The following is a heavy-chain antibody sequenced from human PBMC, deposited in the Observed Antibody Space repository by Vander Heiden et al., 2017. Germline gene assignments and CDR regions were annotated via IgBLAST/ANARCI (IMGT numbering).Heavy chain of an antibody. CDR3: AKDRNYGGNSYTFDY. CDR1: GVTFNSYG. V-gene: IGHV3-30*18. D-gene: IGHD2-21*02. Sequence: QVQLVESGGGVVQPGRSLRLPCVASGVTFNSYGMHWVRQSPGKGLEWVAVISYDGSNTYYADSVKGRFTISRDNSENTLYLQMNSLRADDTAVYYCAKDRNYGGNSYTFDYWGQGTLVTVSS. CDR2: ISYDGSNT. J-gene: IGHJ4*02.